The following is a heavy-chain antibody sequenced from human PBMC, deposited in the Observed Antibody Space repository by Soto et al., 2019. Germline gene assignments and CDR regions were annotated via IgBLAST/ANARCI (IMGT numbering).Heavy chain of an antibody. Sequence: QVQLVQSGAEVKRPGASVKVSCKASGYTFLNYDVAWVRRAPGQGLEWMGWISISKGKTYYQQSLQGRVTMTTDTATPPAYREGRGLRGDATALYYCAQKGYIGNFGLDVWAKGPLSPSP. V-gene: IGHV1-18*01. CDR1: GYTFLNYD. CDR2: ISISKGKT. D-gene: IGHD5-12*01. J-gene: IGHJ6*02. CDR3: AQKGYIGNFGLDV.